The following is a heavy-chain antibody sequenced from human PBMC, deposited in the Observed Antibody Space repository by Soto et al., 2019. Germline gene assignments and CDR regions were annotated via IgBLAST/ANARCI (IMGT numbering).Heavy chain of an antibody. J-gene: IGHJ4*02. CDR1: GGTFSIYT. CDR3: ASRYDSSDY. V-gene: IGHV1-69*02. D-gene: IGHD3-22*01. CDR2: IIPILGLA. Sequence: QVQLVQSGAEVKKPGSSVKVSCKASGGTFSIYTISWVRQAPGQGLEWMGRIIPILGLANYAQKFQGRVTITADKSTSTDYMELSSLRSEDTAVYYCASRYDSSDYWGQGTLVTVSS.